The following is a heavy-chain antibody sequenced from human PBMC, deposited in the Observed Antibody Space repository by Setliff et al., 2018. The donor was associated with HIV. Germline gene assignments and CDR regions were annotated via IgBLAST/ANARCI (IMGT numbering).Heavy chain of an antibody. CDR3: ARNPQPTGTPDYYYYYYMDV. D-gene: IGHD1-1*01. V-gene: IGHV1-69*06. J-gene: IGHJ6*03. CDR1: GGTFSSYA. Sequence: EASVKVSCKASGGTFSSYAISWVRQAPGQGLEWMGRIIPIFGTANYAQKFQGRVTITADKSTSTAYMELSSLRSEDTAVYYCARNPQPTGTPDYYYYYYMDVWGKGPRSPLL. CDR2: IIPIFGTA.